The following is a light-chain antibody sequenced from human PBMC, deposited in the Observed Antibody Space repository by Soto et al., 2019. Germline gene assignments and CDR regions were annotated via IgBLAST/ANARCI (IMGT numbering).Light chain of an antibody. Sequence: SYELTQPPSVSVAPGQTARITCGGNNIGSKSVHWYQQKPGQAPVLAVYDDSDRPSGVPDRFSGSKSGTSASLAISGLRSEDEADYYCAAWDDSVSGPVFGGGTKLTVL. CDR2: DDS. CDR3: AAWDDSVSGPV. CDR1: NIGSKS. V-gene: IGLV3-21*02. J-gene: IGLJ2*01.